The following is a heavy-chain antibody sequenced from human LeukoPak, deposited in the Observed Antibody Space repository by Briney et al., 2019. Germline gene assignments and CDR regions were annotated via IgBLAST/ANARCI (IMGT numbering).Heavy chain of an antibody. Sequence: QAGGSLRLSCVASGFPFSSYWMTWVRQAPGKGLEWVANIKQDGSKKSYVDSVKGRFTISRDNAKNSLYLQMNSLRAEDTAVYYCAKAITYYDILTGYEFEKFYYFDYWGQGTLVTVSS. D-gene: IGHD3-9*01. CDR1: GFPFSSYW. CDR2: IKQDGSKK. CDR3: AKAITYYDILTGYEFEKFYYFDY. J-gene: IGHJ4*02. V-gene: IGHV3-7*03.